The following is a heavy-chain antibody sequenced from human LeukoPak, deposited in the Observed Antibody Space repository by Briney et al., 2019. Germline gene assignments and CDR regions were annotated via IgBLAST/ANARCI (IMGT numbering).Heavy chain of an antibody. J-gene: IGHJ4*02. V-gene: IGHV3-23*01. Sequence: GGSLRLSCVASGFTFNHYAMSWVRQAPGKGLEWVASVSGNGDGTMYPDSVKGRFTISRDNSRKTVLLEVNSLRVEDAATYYCARGWTTFHYWGQGALVTVSS. CDR1: GFTFNHYA. CDR2: VSGNGDGT. CDR3: ARGWTTFHY. D-gene: IGHD1-1*01.